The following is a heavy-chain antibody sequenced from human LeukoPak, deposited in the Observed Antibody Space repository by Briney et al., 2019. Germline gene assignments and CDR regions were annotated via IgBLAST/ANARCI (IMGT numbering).Heavy chain of an antibody. CDR2: ISVSSSYI. V-gene: IGHV3-21*01. D-gene: IGHD1-7*01. CDR1: GFTFSRYN. Sequence: PGGSLRLSCAASGFTFSRYNMNWVRQAPGKGLEWVSFISVSSSYIYYSDSVKGRFTISRDNAKNSLYLQMNSLRAEDTAVYYCARERYNWNYVQPAGDLYYYGMDVWGQGTTVTVSS. CDR3: ARERYNWNYVQPAGDLYYYGMDV. J-gene: IGHJ6*02.